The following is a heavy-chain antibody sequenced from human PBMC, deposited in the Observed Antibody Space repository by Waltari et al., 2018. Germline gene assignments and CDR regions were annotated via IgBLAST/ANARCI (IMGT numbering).Heavy chain of an antibody. J-gene: IGHJ6*02. CDR2: ISYNERNI. V-gene: IGHV3-30*04. Sequence: QVQLVEYGGGVVQPGRSLRLSCAASECTCSSYAMHWVRQAQGKGLEWVAVISYNERNIYYVDSVKGRFTISRDNSQKMLYLQMNSLRAEDTAVYYCARDYCDRTNCHGMDVWGRGTTVTVSS. D-gene: IGHD3-22*01. CDR1: ECTCSSYA. CDR3: ARDYCDRTNCHGMDV.